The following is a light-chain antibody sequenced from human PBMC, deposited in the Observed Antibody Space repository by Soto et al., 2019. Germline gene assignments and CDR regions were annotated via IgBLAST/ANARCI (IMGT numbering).Light chain of an antibody. Sequence: AVQMTQSPSSLSASVGDRVTITCRASQGIRNDLGWYQQKPGKAPKLLIYAASSLQSGVPSRFSGSGSGTDFTLTISSLQHEDFATYYCLQDYNYPRTFGQGTKVEIK. CDR3: LQDYNYPRT. CDR2: AAS. V-gene: IGKV1-6*01. CDR1: QGIRND. J-gene: IGKJ1*01.